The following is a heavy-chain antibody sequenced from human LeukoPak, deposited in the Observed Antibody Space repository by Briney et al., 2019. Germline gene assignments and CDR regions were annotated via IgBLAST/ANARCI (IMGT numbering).Heavy chain of an antibody. CDR1: GGSTSAGGHY. D-gene: IGHD1-7*01. J-gene: IGHJ5*02. CDR2: IYSVGST. CDR3: ARSGITTTTIRNWFDP. V-gene: IGHV4-31*03. Sequence: PSQTLSLTCTVSGGSTSAGGHYWRWIRQRPGKGLEWIGFIYSVGSTNYNPSLKSRLTISLDTSQNQFSLELSSVTAADTAVYYCARSGITTTTIRNWFDPWGQGTLVIVSS.